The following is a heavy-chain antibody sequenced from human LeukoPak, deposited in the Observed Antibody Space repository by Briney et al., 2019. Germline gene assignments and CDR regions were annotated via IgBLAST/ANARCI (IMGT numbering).Heavy chain of an antibody. CDR1: GGSISSGGYY. V-gene: IGHV4-31*03. D-gene: IGHD3-22*01. Sequence: SETLSLTCTVSGGSISSGGYYWSWIRQHPGKGLEWIGYIYYSGSTYCNPSLKSRVTVSVDTSKNQFSLKLSSVTAADTAVYYCARTYDSSGYYLDYWGQGTLVTVSS. CDR2: IYYSGST. CDR3: ARTYDSSGYYLDY. J-gene: IGHJ4*02.